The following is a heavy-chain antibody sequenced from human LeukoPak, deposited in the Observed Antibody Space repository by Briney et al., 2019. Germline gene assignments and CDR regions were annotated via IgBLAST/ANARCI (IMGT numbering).Heavy chain of an antibody. CDR3: ARDGTYYDFWSGEYGMDV. V-gene: IGHV3-74*01. CDR1: GFTFSSYW. J-gene: IGHJ6*02. CDR2: INSDGSST. Sequence: GGSLRLSCAASGFTFSSYWMHWVRQAPGKGLVWVSCINSDGSSTSYADSVKGRFTISRDNAKNTLYLQMNSLRAEDTAVYYCARDGTYYDFWSGEYGMDVWGQGTTVTVSS. D-gene: IGHD3-3*01.